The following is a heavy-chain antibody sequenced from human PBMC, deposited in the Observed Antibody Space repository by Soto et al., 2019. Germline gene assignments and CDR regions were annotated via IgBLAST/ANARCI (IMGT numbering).Heavy chain of an antibody. CDR2: IKQAGSEK. CDR1: GFTFSSYW. V-gene: IGHV3-7*04. CDR3: DREGREAYGMDV. Sequence: GWSLRLSCAASGFTFSSYWMSWVRQAPGKGLEWVANIKQAGSEKHYVDSVKGRFTISRDDAKNSLYLQMNSLRVEDTAVYYCDREGREAYGMDVWGQGTTVTVSS. J-gene: IGHJ6*02. D-gene: IGHD1-26*01.